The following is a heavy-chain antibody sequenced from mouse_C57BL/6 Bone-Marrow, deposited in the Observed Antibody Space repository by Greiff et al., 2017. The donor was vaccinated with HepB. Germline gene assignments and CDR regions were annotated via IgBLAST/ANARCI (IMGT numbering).Heavy chain of an antibody. V-gene: IGHV1-9*01. D-gene: IGHD1-1*01. J-gene: IGHJ2*01. CDR1: GYTFSNSW. CDR2: ILPGSGST. Sequence: VHLVESGAELMKPGASVKISCKATGYTFSNSWIEWINQRPGHGLEWIGEILPGSGSTNYNEKFLGKASFTVDTSSNTAYMQLSSLTSDDSAVYYCARRSLLRSYFDCWGQGTTLTVSS. CDR3: ARRSLLRSYFDC.